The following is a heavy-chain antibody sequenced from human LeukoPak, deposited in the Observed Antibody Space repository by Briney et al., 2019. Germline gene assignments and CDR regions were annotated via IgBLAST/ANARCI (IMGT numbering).Heavy chain of an antibody. Sequence: SGGSLRLSCAASGFTFSSYSMNWVRQAPGKGLEWVSAISGSGGSTYYADSVKGRFTISRDNSKNTLYLQMNSLRAEDTAVYYCATYGQVLLPFESWGQGTLVTVSS. CDR3: ATYGQVLLPFES. V-gene: IGHV3-23*01. CDR2: ISGSGGST. D-gene: IGHD2-8*02. J-gene: IGHJ4*02. CDR1: GFTFSSYS.